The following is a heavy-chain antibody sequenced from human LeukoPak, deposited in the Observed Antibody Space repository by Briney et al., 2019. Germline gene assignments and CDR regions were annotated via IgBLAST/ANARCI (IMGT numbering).Heavy chain of an antibody. CDR2: MYHSGDT. J-gene: IGHJ5*02. CDR3: ARSKAHLSTSWYGTWFDP. V-gene: IGHV4-38-2*02. Sequence: SETLSLTCTVSGYSVSSGYYWGWIRQPPGKGLEWIGSMYHSGDTYYNPSLKSRVTISVATSKNQLSLKLSSVTAAHTAVYYCARSKAHLSTSWYGTWFDPWGQGTLVTVSS. D-gene: IGHD2-2*01. CDR1: GYSVSSGYY.